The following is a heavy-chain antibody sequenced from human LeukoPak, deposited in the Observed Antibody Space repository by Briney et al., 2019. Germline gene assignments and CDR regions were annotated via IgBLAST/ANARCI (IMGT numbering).Heavy chain of an antibody. J-gene: IGHJ6*02. CDR2: INPNSGGT. Sequence: ASVTVSCKASGYTFTGYYMHWVRQAPGQGLEGMGWINPNSGGTNYAQKFQGRVTMTRDTSISTAYMELSRLRSDDTAVYYCAGRVLQNYYYYGMDVWGQGTTVTVSS. CDR1: GYTFTGYY. D-gene: IGHD4/OR15-4a*01. CDR3: AGRVLQNYYYYGMDV. V-gene: IGHV1-2*02.